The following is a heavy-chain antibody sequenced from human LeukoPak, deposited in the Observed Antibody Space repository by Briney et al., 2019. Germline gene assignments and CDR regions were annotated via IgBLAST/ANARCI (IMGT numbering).Heavy chain of an antibody. CDR2: ISYDGSNK. CDR1: GFTFSSYA. CDR3: ARDVGSSSWYYFDY. J-gene: IGHJ4*02. Sequence: GGSPRLSCAASGFTFSSYAMHWVRQAPGKGLEWVAVISYDGSNKYYADSVKGRFTISRDDSKNTLYLQMNSLRAEDTAVYYCARDVGSSSWYYFDYWGQGTLVTVSS. V-gene: IGHV3-30-3*01. D-gene: IGHD6-13*01.